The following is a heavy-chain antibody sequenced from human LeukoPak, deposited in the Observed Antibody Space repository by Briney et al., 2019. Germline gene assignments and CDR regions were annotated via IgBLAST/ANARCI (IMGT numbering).Heavy chain of an antibody. CDR2: ISAYNGNT. Sequence: ASVKVSCKASGYTFTSYGISWVRQAPGQGLEWMGWISAYNGNTNYAQKLQGRVTMTTDTSTSTAYMELRSLRSDDTAVYYCARDAETGASGAGLYYYYGMDVWGQGTTVTVSS. D-gene: IGHD1-26*01. V-gene: IGHV1-18*01. CDR3: ARDAETGASGAGLYYYYGMDV. J-gene: IGHJ6*02. CDR1: GYTFTSYG.